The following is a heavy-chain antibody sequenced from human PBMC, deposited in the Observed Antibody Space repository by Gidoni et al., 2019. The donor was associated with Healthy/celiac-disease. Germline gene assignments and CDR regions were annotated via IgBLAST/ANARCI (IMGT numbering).Heavy chain of an antibody. CDR3: AHSRSGSYVLTLGFDY. Sequence: QITLKESGPTLVKPTQTLTLTCTFSGFSLSTSGVGVGWIRPPPGKALEWLAIIYWDDDKCYSPSLKSRLTITKDTSKNQVVLTMTNMDPVDTATYYCAHSRSGSYVLTLGFDYWGQGTLVTVSS. CDR2: IYWDDDK. V-gene: IGHV2-5*02. J-gene: IGHJ4*02. CDR1: GFSLSTSGVG. D-gene: IGHD1-26*01.